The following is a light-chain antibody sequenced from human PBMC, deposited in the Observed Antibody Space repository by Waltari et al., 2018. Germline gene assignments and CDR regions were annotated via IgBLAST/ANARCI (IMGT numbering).Light chain of an antibody. J-gene: IGKJ4*01. CDR1: QSLVHSDGNTS. V-gene: IGKV2-30*02. Sequence: DVVMTQYPLSLPVTPGQPAYMSCRPSQSLVHSDGNTSLKWFQQRPGQSPRRLIYKVSNRDSGVPNRFSGRGSGADFTLKISRVEAEYVGVYYCMQGTHWPLTFGGGTKVEIK. CDR2: KVS. CDR3: MQGTHWPLT.